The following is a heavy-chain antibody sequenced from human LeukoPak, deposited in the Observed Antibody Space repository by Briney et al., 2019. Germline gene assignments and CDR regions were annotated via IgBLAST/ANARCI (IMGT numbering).Heavy chain of an antibody. D-gene: IGHD3-3*01. V-gene: IGHV3-30-3*01. CDR3: ARDRGSYYDFWSGYYDY. CDR2: ISYDGSNK. J-gene: IGHJ4*02. Sequence: GGSLRLSCAASGFTFSSYAMHWVRQAPGKGLEWVAVISYDGSNKYYADSVKGRFTISRDNSKNTLYLQMNSLRAEDTAVYYCARDRGSYYDFWSGYYDYWGQGTLVTVSS. CDR1: GFTFSSYA.